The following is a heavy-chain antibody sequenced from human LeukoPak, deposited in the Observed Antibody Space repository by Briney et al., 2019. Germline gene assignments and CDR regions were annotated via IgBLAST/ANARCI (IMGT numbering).Heavy chain of an antibody. CDR2: IGNTET. V-gene: IGHV3-23*01. CDR1: GFPFETNA. J-gene: IGHJ4*02. Sequence: GRSLRLSYATSGFPFETNAMSWVRQAPGNGLESVATIGNTETFYADSVTGRFTISRDNSKNTVNMQMNRLRVEDTAIYYCAKDWIQFNRVFDCFDSWGQGTLVTVSS. D-gene: IGHD5-18*01. CDR3: AKDWIQFNRVFDCFDS.